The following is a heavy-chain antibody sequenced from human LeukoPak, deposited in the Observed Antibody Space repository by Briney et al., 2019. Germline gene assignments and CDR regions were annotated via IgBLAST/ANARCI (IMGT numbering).Heavy chain of an antibody. Sequence: GGSLRLSCAASGFTFDEYAMYWVRQAPGKGLEWVSGISWNSGSKGYAGSVKGRFTISRDNAKNSLYLQMNSLRSEDTALYYCAKDNIRIVVAGTIDYWGQGTLVTVSP. CDR1: GFTFDEYA. CDR2: ISWNSGSK. J-gene: IGHJ4*02. CDR3: AKDNIRIVVAGTIDY. V-gene: IGHV3-9*01. D-gene: IGHD6-19*01.